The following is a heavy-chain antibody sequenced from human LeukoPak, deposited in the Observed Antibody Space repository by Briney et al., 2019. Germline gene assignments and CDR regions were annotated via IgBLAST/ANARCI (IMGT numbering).Heavy chain of an antibody. CDR1: RFTFSNSW. D-gene: IGHD6-19*01. V-gene: IGHV3-7*01. CDR2: IKQDGSEK. J-gene: IGHJ4*02. CDR3: ARGSTQYSSGWYGLDY. Sequence: GGSLRLSCAASRFTFSNSWMSWVRLAPGKGMEWVANIKQDGSEKYYVDSVKGRFTISRDNAKNSLYLQMNSLRAEDTAVYYCARGSTQYSSGWYGLDYWGQGTLVTVSS.